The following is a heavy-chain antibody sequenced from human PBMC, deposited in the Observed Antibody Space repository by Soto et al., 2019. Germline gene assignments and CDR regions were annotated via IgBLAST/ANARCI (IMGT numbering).Heavy chain of an antibody. CDR2: ISWNSGSI. CDR3: VKDIHEQWLVSHFEY. V-gene: IGHV3-9*01. J-gene: IGHJ4*02. CDR1: GFTFESYA. D-gene: IGHD6-19*01. Sequence: EVQLVEYGGGSVQPGRSLRLSCVASGFTFESYAMHWVRQVPGKCLEWVSGISWNSGSIGYEDSVKGRFTISRDNAQKSLYLEMNSLRVEDTAFYYCVKDIHEQWLVSHFEYWGQGALVTVSS.